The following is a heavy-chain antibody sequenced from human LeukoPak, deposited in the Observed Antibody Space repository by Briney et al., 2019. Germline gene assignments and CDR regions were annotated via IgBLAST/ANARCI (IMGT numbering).Heavy chain of an antibody. J-gene: IGHJ6*02. CDR1: GFTVSNNY. Sequence: PGGSLRLSCAASGFTVSNNYMSWVRQAPGKGLEWVSVFYSGGSTYYADSVKGRFTSSRDNAKNTLYLQMNSLRAEDTAVYYCARRNSYYYYGMDVWGQGTTVTVSS. V-gene: IGHV3-53*01. CDR2: FYSGGST. CDR3: ARRNSYYYYGMDV. D-gene: IGHD1-14*01.